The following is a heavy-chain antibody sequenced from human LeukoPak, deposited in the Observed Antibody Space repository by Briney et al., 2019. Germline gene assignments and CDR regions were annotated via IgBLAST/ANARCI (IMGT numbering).Heavy chain of an antibody. CDR1: GFTFSNYW. CDR3: ARVESGSCSSTRCRSIDY. J-gene: IGHJ4*02. D-gene: IGHD2-2*01. Sequence: PGGSLRLSCAASGFTFSNYWMHWVRQTPGKGLVRVSRINTDGSTTHYADSVKGRFTISRDNAKNTLYVQMNSLRVEDTAVYYCARVESGSCSSTRCRSIDYWGQGTLVTVSS. V-gene: IGHV3-74*01. CDR2: INTDGSTT.